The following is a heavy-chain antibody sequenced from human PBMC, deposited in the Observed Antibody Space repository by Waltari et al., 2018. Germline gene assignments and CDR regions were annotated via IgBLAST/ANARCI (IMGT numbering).Heavy chain of an antibody. D-gene: IGHD3-16*01. V-gene: IGHV4-59*01. J-gene: IGHJ4*02. CDR3: ARAYRLGGVKVKHFDY. CDR1: GGSISSYY. Sequence: QVQLQESGPGLVKPSETLSLTCTVSGGSISSYYWRWIRQPPGKGLEWIGYIYYSGSTNYNPSLKSRVTISVDTSKNQFSLKLSSVTAADTAVYYCARAYRLGGVKVKHFDYWGQGTLVTVSS. CDR2: IYYSGST.